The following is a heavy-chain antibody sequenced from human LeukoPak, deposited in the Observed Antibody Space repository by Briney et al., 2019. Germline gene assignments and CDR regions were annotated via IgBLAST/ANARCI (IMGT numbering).Heavy chain of an antibody. J-gene: IGHJ3*01. Sequence: GGSLRLSCAASGFTFSDHFMDWARQAPGKGLEWVGRIRKKPNSYTTEYAASVKGRFTFSRDDSKNSLYLQMNSLETEDTAVYYCARVSAITGATDALDFWGQGTMVTVSS. D-gene: IGHD1-20*01. CDR1: GFTFSDHF. V-gene: IGHV3-72*01. CDR2: IRKKPNSYTT. CDR3: ARVSAITGATDALDF.